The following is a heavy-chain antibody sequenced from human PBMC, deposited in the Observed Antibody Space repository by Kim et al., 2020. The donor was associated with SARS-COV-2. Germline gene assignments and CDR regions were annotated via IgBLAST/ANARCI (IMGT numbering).Heavy chain of an antibody. J-gene: IGHJ4*02. Sequence: GGSLRLSCAASGFSFGDYYMSWIRQAPGKGLEWVSYISGSSSYRNSTDSVKGRFTISRDNAKNSVFLQMNDLRREDTAVYFCGRDTTGTGVVDYWGQGTLVTVSS. CDR1: GFSFGDYY. D-gene: IGHD1-1*01. CDR2: ISGSSSYR. CDR3: GRDTTGTGVVDY. V-gene: IGHV3-11*05.